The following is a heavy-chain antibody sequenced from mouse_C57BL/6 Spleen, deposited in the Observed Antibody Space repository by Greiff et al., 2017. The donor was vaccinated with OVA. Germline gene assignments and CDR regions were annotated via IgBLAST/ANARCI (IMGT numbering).Heavy chain of an antibody. CDR1: GFTFSSYA. Sequence: EVKLQESGGGLVKPGGSLKLSCAASGFTFSSYAMSWVRPTPEKRLEWVATLSDGGSYTYYPDNVKGRFTISRDNAKNNLYLQMSHLKSEDTAMYYCARRLLLSYAMDYWGQGTSVTVSS. CDR2: LSDGGSYT. J-gene: IGHJ4*01. V-gene: IGHV5-4*03. CDR3: ARRLLLSYAMDY. D-gene: IGHD2-3*01.